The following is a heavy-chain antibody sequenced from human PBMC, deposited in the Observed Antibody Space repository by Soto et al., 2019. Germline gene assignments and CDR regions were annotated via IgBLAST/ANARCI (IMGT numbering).Heavy chain of an antibody. Sequence: EVQLVESGGGLIQPGGSLRLSCAASGFTVSSNYMSWVRQAPGKGLEWVSVIYSGGSTYYADSVKGRFTISRDNSKNTLYLKMNSLRAEDTAVYYCARDVVVGYSYDTSGYSDLGGRGTLVTVSS. CDR1: GFTVSSNY. CDR2: IYSGGST. D-gene: IGHD5-18*01. CDR3: ARDVVVGYSYDTSGYSDL. J-gene: IGHJ2*01. V-gene: IGHV3-53*01.